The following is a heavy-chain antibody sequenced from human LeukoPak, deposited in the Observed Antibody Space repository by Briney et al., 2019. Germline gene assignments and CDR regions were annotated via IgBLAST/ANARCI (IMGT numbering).Heavy chain of an antibody. Sequence: GASVKVSCKASGYTXTGYYMHWVRQAPGQGLEWMGWINPNSGGTNYAQKFQGRVTMTRDTSISTAYMELSRLRSDDTAVYYCARIPNGESMVRGDYWGQGTLVTVSS. CDR2: INPNSGGT. CDR3: ARIPNGESMVRGDY. V-gene: IGHV1-2*02. CDR1: GYTXTGYY. D-gene: IGHD3-10*01. J-gene: IGHJ4*02.